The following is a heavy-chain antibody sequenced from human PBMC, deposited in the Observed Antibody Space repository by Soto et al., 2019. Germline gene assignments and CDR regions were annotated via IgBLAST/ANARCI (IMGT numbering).Heavy chain of an antibody. V-gene: IGHV4-59*01. J-gene: IGHJ5*02. CDR1: GGSISSYY. Sequence: SETLSLTCTVSGGSISSYYWSWIRQPPGKGLEWIGYIYYRGGTNYNPSLKSRVTISVDTSKNQFSLKLSSVTAADTAVYYCARVSGRYFDWLLSRHKTHWFDPWGQGTLVTVSS. CDR2: IYYRGGT. CDR3: ARVSGRYFDWLLSRHKTHWFDP. D-gene: IGHD3-9*01.